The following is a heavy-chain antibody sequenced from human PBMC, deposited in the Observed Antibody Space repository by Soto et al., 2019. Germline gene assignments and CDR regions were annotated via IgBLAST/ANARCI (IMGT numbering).Heavy chain of an antibody. CDR1: GGSISSYY. D-gene: IGHD2-15*01. Sequence: LSLTCTVSGGSISSYYWSWIRQPPGKGLEWIGYIYYSGSTNYNPSLKSRVTISVDTSKNQFSLKLSSVTAADTAVYYCARAVCSGGSCYFDYWGQGTLVTVSS. V-gene: IGHV4-59*01. J-gene: IGHJ4*02. CDR2: IYYSGST. CDR3: ARAVCSGGSCYFDY.